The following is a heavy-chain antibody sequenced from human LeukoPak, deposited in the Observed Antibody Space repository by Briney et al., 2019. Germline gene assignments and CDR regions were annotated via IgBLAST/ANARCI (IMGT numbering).Heavy chain of an antibody. CDR1: GYTFTSDG. V-gene: IGHV1-18*01. CDR2: ISAYNGNT. J-gene: IGHJ4*02. D-gene: IGHD3-9*01. Sequence: ASVKVSCKASGYTFTSDGISWVRQAPGQGLEWMGWISAYNGNTNYAQKLQGRVTMTTDTSTSTAYMELRSLRSDDTAVCYCARMGEYYDILTGYYEKYYFDYWGQGTLVTVSS. CDR3: ARMGEYYDILTGYYEKYYFDY.